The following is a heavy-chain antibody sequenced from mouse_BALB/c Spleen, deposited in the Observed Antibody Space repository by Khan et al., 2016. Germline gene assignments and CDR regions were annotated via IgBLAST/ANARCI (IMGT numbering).Heavy chain of an antibody. CDR2: ISDSGSN. J-gene: IGHJ4*01. Sequence: EVQLQESGPSLVKPSQTLSLTCSVTDDSITSSYWNWIRKFPGNKLEYMGYISDSGSNYYNPSLKSRISFTRDTSKNKYYLKLKSVTTENTAIYYCAISVQATMDYWGQGTSVTVSS. D-gene: IGHD3-2*02. CDR1: DDSITSSY. V-gene: IGHV3-8*02. CDR3: AISVQATMDY.